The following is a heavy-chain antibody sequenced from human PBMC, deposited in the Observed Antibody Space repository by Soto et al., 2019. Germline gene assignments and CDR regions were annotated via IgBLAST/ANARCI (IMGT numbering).Heavy chain of an antibody. D-gene: IGHD6-19*01. Sequence: QVQLVQSGAEVKKPGSSVKVSCKASGGTFSSYAISWVRQAPGQGLEWMGGIIPIFGTANYAQKFQGRVTINADESTSTAYMELSSLRSEDTAVYYCARVWLLQVAGTHYGMDVWGQGTTVTVSS. CDR1: GGTFSSYA. V-gene: IGHV1-69*01. CDR3: ARVWLLQVAGTHYGMDV. CDR2: IIPIFGTA. J-gene: IGHJ6*02.